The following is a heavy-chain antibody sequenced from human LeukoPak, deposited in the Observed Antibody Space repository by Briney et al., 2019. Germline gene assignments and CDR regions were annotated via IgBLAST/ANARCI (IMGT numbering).Heavy chain of an antibody. Sequence: PGGSLRLSCAASGFTFSSYSMNWVRQAPGKGLEWVSYISSSSSTIYYADSVKGRFTISRDNAKNSLYLQMNSLRAEDTAVYYCARVSYGGSGSPYYFDYWGQGTLVTVSS. J-gene: IGHJ4*02. CDR3: ARVSYGGSGSPYYFDY. CDR1: GFTFSSYS. D-gene: IGHD3-10*01. CDR2: ISSSSSTI. V-gene: IGHV3-48*01.